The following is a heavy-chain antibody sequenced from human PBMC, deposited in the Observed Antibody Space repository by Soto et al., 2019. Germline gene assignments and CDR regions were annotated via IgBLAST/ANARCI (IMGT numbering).Heavy chain of an antibody. CDR3: ATDEYFGSEINFYYYAMDV. D-gene: IGHD3-16*01. J-gene: IGHJ6*02. CDR2: LYYNGST. CDR1: GGSINIGGYF. V-gene: IGHV4-31*03. Sequence: QVQLQESGPGLVKPSQTLSLACTVSGGSINIGGYFWSWVRQFPGKGLAWIGHLYYNGSTYYNPSLKSRVTISRDTSPNQFSLRLTSVTAADTAVYYCATDEYFGSEINFYYYAMDVWGQGTTVTVSS.